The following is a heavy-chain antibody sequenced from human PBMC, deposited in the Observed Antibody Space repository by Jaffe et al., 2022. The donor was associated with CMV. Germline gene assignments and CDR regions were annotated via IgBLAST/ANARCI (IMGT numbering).Heavy chain of an antibody. Sequence: QVQLVESGGGVVQPGRSLRLSCAASGFIFSSYGMHWVRQAPGKGLEWVAVILYDGSNKYYADSVKGRFTISRDNSKNTLYLQMDSLRPEDTAVYYCAKWGAVTMSLDHWGQGALVTVSS. D-gene: IGHD4-17*01. J-gene: IGHJ4*02. V-gene: IGHV3-30*18. CDR1: GFIFSSYG. CDR3: AKWGAVTMSLDH. CDR2: ILYDGSNK.